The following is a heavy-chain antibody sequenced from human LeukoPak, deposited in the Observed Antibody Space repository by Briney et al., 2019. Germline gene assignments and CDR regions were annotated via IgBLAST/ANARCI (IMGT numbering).Heavy chain of an antibody. V-gene: IGHV3-21*05. Sequence: GGSLRLSCAASGFTFSSYSMNWVRQAPGKGLEWVSHITASGTAMFYADSVKGRFTISRDNAKNSLYLQMNSLRAEDTAVYYCARAFDYWGQGTLVTVSS. CDR3: ARAFDY. CDR2: ITASGTAM. J-gene: IGHJ4*02. CDR1: GFTFSSYS.